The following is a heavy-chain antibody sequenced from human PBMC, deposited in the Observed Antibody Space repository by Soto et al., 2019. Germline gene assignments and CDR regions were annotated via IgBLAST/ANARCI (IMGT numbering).Heavy chain of an antibody. V-gene: IGHV5-51*01. D-gene: IGHD3-22*01. CDR1: GYRFTSYR. J-gene: IGHJ5*02. CDR2: IFPSDSDT. CDR3: ARKDKSGYFNWFDP. Sequence: GEPLKISCRTSGYRFTSYRIAWVRQMPGKGLEWMGIIFPSDSDTRYSPSFQGQVTISADRSTSTVFLQWASLKASDTAVYFCARKDKSGYFNWFDPWGQGTLVTVSS.